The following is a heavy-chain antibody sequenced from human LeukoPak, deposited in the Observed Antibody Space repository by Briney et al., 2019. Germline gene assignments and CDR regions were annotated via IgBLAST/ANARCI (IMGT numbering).Heavy chain of an antibody. Sequence: SETLSLTCAVYGGSFSGYYWSWIRQPPGKGLEWIGEINHSGSTNYNPSLKSRVTISVDTSKNQFSLKLSSVTAADTAVYYCARVRECSSTSCYDVYDYYGMDVWGQGTTVTVSS. V-gene: IGHV4-34*01. D-gene: IGHD2-2*01. CDR2: INHSGST. CDR1: GGSFSGYY. CDR3: ARVRECSSTSCYDVYDYYGMDV. J-gene: IGHJ6*02.